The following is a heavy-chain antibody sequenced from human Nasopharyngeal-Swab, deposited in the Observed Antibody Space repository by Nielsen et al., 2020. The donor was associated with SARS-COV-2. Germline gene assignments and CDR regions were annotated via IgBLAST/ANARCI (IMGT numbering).Heavy chain of an antibody. CDR1: GFTFGDYA. CDR3: ARSVGSFYGQGAFDI. CDR2: IRSKTYGGAP. V-gene: IGHV3-49*01. J-gene: IGHJ3*02. D-gene: IGHD1-26*01. Sequence: GVSLRLSFTTSGFTFGDYAMSWFRQAPGQGLAWVGFIRSKTYGGAPEYAASVKGRFTISRDGAESIAYLQMNSLETEDTGVYYCARSVGSFYGQGAFDIWGQGTMVTVSS.